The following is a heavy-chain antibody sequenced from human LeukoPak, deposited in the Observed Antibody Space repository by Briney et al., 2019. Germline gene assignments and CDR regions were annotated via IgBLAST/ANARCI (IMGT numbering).Heavy chain of an antibody. Sequence: EASVEVSCKASGYTFTSYGISWVRQAPGQGLEWMGWIGAYNGNTNYAQKLQGRVTMTTDTSTSTAYMELRSLRSDDTAVYYCAREAYYGSGSYRGDYWGQGTLVTVSS. D-gene: IGHD3-10*01. J-gene: IGHJ4*02. CDR1: GYTFTSYG. CDR3: AREAYYGSGSYRGDY. V-gene: IGHV1-18*01. CDR2: IGAYNGNT.